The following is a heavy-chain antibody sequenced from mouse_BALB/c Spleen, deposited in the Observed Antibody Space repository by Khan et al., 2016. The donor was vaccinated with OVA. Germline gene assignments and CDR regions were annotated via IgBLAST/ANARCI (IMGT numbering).Heavy chain of an antibody. Sequence: QMQLEESGPGLVAPSQSLSITCTISGFSLTSYGVHWVRQPPGKGLEWLVVIWNDGNTAYNSALKSRLTISKDNSKSQVFLKMNSLQTDDTAMYFCARQPYYHYNIMDYWGQGTSVTVSS. V-gene: IGHV2-6-1*01. D-gene: IGHD2-10*01. J-gene: IGHJ4*01. CDR2: IWNDGNT. CDR3: ARQPYYHYNIMDY. CDR1: GFSLTSYG.